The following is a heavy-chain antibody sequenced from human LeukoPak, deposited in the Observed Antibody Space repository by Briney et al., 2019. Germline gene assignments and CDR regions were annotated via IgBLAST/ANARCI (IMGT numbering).Heavy chain of an antibody. D-gene: IGHD6-19*01. V-gene: IGHV3-13*01. CDR2: IGTAADT. Sequence: GGSLRLSCAASGFTFSSYDMHWVRQATGEGLEWVSAIGTAADTYYSGSVKGRFTISRDNAKDSSYLQMNNLKAEDTAVYYCARGSRAVRWYFDLWGRGTLVTVSS. CDR1: GFTFSSYD. CDR3: ARGSRAVRWYFDL. J-gene: IGHJ2*01.